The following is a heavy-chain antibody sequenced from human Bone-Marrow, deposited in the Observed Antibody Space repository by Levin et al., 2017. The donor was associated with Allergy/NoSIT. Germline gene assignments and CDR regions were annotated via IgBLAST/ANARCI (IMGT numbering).Heavy chain of an antibody. Sequence: ASVKVSCKASGYTFTGYYMHWVRQAPGQGLEWMGRINPNSGGTNYAQKFQGRVTMTRDTSISTAYMELSRLRSDDTAVYYCARAPRYCSGGSCPHDAFDIWGQGTMVTVSS. D-gene: IGHD2-15*01. CDR2: INPNSGGT. J-gene: IGHJ3*02. V-gene: IGHV1-2*06. CDR1: GYTFTGYY. CDR3: ARAPRYCSGGSCPHDAFDI.